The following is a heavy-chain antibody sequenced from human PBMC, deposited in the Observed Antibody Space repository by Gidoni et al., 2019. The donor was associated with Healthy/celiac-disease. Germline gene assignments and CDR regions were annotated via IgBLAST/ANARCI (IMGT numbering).Heavy chain of an antibody. V-gene: IGHV3-30-3*01. Sequence: QVQLVESGGGVVQPGRSLRLSCAASGFTFSSYAMHWVRQAPGKGLEWVAVISYDGSNKYYADSVKGRFTISRDNSKNTLYLQMNSLRAEDTAVYYCASPEVDHCSSTSCSPGYWGQGTLVTVSS. D-gene: IGHD2-2*01. CDR3: ASPEVDHCSSTSCSPGY. J-gene: IGHJ4*02. CDR1: GFTFSSYA. CDR2: ISYDGSNK.